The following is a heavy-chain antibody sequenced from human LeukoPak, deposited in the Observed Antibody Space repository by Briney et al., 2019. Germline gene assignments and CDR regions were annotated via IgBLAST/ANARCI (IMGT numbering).Heavy chain of an antibody. CDR1: GFTFSSYG. D-gene: IGHD2-15*01. Sequence: GGSLRLSCAASGFTFSSYGMHWVRQAPGKGLEWVAVIWYDGSNKYYADSVKGRFTISRDNSKNTLYLQMNSLRAEDTAVYYCTKESCGGGSCYLFDYWGQGTLVTVPS. CDR2: IWYDGSNK. V-gene: IGHV3-33*06. CDR3: TKESCGGGSCYLFDY. J-gene: IGHJ4*02.